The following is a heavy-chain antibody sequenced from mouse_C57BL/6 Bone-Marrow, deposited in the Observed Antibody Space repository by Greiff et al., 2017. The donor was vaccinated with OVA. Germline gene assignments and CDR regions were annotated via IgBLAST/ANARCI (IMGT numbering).Heavy chain of an antibody. D-gene: IGHD1-1*01. J-gene: IGHJ3*01. V-gene: IGHV1-85*01. CDR2: IYPRDGST. Sequence: QVQLQQSGPELVKPGASVKLSCKASGYTFTSYDINWVKQRPGQGLEWIGWIYPRDGSTKYNEKFKGQATLTVDTSSSTAYMELHSLTSEDSAVDFWARPYDYGSSPFAYWGQGTLGTVSA. CDR3: ARPYDYGSSPFAY. CDR1: GYTFTSYD.